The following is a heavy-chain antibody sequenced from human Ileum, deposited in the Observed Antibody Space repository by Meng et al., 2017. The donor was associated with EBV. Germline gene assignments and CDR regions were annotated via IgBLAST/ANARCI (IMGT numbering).Heavy chain of an antibody. CDR1: GGFFSGYY. D-gene: IGHD3-22*01. CDR2: INHSGST. V-gene: IGHV4-34*02. Sequence: QVELQQGGAGLLKASETLSLTCAVYGGFFSGYYWSWIRQSPGKGLEWIGEINHSGSTNYNPSLKSRVTISVDTSKNQFSLKLTSVTAADTAVYYCAREARSSGYHPGIGPWGQGTLVTVSS. CDR3: AREARSSGYHPGIGP. J-gene: IGHJ5*02.